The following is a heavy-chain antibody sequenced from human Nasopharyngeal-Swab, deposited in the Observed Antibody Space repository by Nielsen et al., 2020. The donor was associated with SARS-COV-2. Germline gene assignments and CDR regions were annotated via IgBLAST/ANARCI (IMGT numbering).Heavy chain of an antibody. J-gene: IGHJ4*02. Sequence: GESLKISCAASGFTFTNHYMTWVRQAPGKGLEWVANIKQDGGEKFYVDSVKGRFRVSRDNAQNSVYLQMNSLRVEDTAVYYCGRDLGGAGSSWGQGTLVSVSS. CDR2: IKQDGGEK. CDR3: GRDLGGAGSS. CDR1: GFTFTNHY. D-gene: IGHD3-10*01. V-gene: IGHV3-7*01.